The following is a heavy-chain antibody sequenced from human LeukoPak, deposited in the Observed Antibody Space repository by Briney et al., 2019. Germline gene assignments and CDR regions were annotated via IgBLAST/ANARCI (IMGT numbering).Heavy chain of an antibody. CDR2: INHSGST. CDR1: GGSFSGYY. Sequence: SETLSLTCAVYGGSFSGYYWSWIRQPPGKGLEWIGEINHSGSTNYNPSLKSRVTISVDTSKNQFSLKLSSVTAADTAVYYCARGRYHTPGIAHKYYFDYWGQGTLVTVSS. CDR3: ARGRYHTPGIAHKYYFDY. J-gene: IGHJ4*02. D-gene: IGHD6-13*01. V-gene: IGHV4-34*01.